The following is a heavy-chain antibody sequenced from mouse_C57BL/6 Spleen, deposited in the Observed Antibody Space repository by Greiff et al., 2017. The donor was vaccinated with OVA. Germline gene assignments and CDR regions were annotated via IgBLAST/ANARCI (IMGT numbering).Heavy chain of an antibody. CDR2: ISDGGSYT. V-gene: IGHV5-4*01. J-gene: IGHJ2*01. Sequence: EVKLVESGGGLVKPGGSLKLSCAASGFTFSSYAMSWVRQTPEKRLEWVATISDGGSYTYYPDNVKGRFTISRDNAKNNLYLQMSHLKSEDTAMYYCARDRGNYGDFDYWGQGTTLTVSS. CDR3: ARDRGNYGDFDY. D-gene: IGHD1-2*01. CDR1: GFTFSSYA.